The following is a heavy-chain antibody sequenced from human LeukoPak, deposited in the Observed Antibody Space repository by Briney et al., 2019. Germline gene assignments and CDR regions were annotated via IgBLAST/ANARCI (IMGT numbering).Heavy chain of an antibody. CDR1: GFTFSTYS. V-gene: IGHV3-48*01. Sequence: GGSLRLSCAASGFTFSTYSMNWVRQAPGKGLEWVSYISSSTIYYADSVKGRFTISRDNAKISLYLQMNSLRAEDTAVYYCAREGGAYVPDYWGQGILVTVSS. CDR2: ISSSTI. D-gene: IGHD5-12*01. J-gene: IGHJ4*02. CDR3: AREGGAYVPDY.